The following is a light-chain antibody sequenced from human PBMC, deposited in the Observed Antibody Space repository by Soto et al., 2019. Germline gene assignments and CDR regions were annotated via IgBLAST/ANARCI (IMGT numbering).Light chain of an antibody. Sequence: QSALTQPAPVSGSPGQTIPISCTGTSNDVGRYNTVSWYQHHPGKAPKLIIYEVTHRPAGISDRFSASKSGNTASLTLSGLQAEDEADYYCNSLRVNHLYVFGSGTKVTVL. CDR3: NSLRVNHLYV. J-gene: IGLJ1*01. V-gene: IGLV2-14*01. CDR1: SNDVGRYNT. CDR2: EVT.